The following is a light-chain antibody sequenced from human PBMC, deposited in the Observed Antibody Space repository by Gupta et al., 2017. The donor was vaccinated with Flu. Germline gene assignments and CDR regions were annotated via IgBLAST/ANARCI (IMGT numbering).Light chain of an antibody. CDR2: QVS. CDR3: MQGSRWPWA. CDR1: DSLVYSDGNTY. V-gene: IGKV2-30*01. J-gene: IGKJ1*01. Sequence: DVVMTHAPLFLPVTLGQPLSISCRSIDSLVYSDGNTYLHWFQQRPGQSPRRLIYQVSHRESGVPDRFSGSGSGTDFTLKIRRVEAEDVGVYYCMQGSRWPWAFGQGTKVEIK.